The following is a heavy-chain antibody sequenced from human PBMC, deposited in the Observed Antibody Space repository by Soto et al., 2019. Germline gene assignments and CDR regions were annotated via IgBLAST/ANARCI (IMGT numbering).Heavy chain of an antibody. CDR3: AKGPAPHEWELIYFDY. CDR2: ISGSGGST. J-gene: IGHJ4*02. CDR1: GFTFSSYA. Sequence: EVQLLESGGGLVQPGGSLRLSCAASGFTFSSYAMTWVRQAPGKGLEWVSAISGSGGSTYYADSVKGRFTISRDNSRNTLYLQMNSLRAEDTAIYYCAKGPAPHEWELIYFDYWGQETLVTVSS. V-gene: IGHV3-23*01. D-gene: IGHD1-26*01.